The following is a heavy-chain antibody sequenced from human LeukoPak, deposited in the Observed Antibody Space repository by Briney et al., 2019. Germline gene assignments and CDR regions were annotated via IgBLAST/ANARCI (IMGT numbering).Heavy chain of an antibody. CDR1: GGSISSSSYY. Sequence: SETLSLTCTVSGGSISSSSYYWGWIRQPPGKGLEWIGSIYYSGSTYYNPSLKSRVTISVDTSKNQFSLKLSSVTAADTAVYYCARGRIVAAPSRSASKYPFDPWGQGTLVTVSS. J-gene: IGHJ5*02. CDR2: IYYSGST. D-gene: IGHD6-13*01. V-gene: IGHV4-39*07. CDR3: ARGRIVAAPSRSASKYPFDP.